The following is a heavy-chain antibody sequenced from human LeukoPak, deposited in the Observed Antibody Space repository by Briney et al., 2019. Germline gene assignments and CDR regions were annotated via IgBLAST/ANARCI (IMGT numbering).Heavy chain of an antibody. CDR1: GFTVSSNY. CDR3: STPTRYDSNAFDI. V-gene: IGHV3-66*01. D-gene: IGHD3-22*01. J-gene: IGHJ3*02. CDR2: IYSGGST. Sequence: GSLSLSCAASGFTVSSNYMSWVRQAPGKGLEWVSVIYSGGSTYYADSVKGRFTISRDNSKNTLYLQMNSLRAEDTAVYYCSTPTRYDSNAFDIWGQGTMVTVSS.